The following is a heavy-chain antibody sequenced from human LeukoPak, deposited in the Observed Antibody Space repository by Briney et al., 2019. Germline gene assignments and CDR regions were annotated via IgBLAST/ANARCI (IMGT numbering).Heavy chain of an antibody. J-gene: IGHJ4*02. CDR1: GFTFSSYG. CDR3: ARPGTMIRGVSFES. D-gene: IGHD3-10*01. Sequence: PGRSLRLSCAASGFTFSSYGMHWVRQAPGKGLEWVAVIWYDGSNTHYGDSVKGRFTISRDNSKNTLYLQMKSLRAEDTAVYYCARPGTMIRGVSFESWGQGTLVIVSS. CDR2: IWYDGSNT. V-gene: IGHV3-33*08.